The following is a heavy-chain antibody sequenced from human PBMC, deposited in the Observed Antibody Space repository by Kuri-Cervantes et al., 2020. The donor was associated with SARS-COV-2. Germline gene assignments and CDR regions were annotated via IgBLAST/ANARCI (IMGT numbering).Heavy chain of an antibody. Sequence: GGSLRLSCAASGFTFGSYAMTWVRQAPGEGLEWVSGISATSGGTYYADSVKGRFTTFRDNSNNRLYLQMSSLRAEDTAVYYCARGRDIYASSWFEYWGQGVLVTVSS. CDR3: ARGRDIYASSWFEY. CDR1: GFTFGSYA. J-gene: IGHJ5*01. V-gene: IGHV3-23*01. CDR2: ISATSGGT. D-gene: IGHD2-2*01.